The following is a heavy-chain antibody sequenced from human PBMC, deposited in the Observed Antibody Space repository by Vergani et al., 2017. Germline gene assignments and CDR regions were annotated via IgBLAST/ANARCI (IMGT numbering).Heavy chain of an antibody. D-gene: IGHD3-22*01. CDR2: IHNSGRT. CDR1: GFTVNSNY. J-gene: IGHJ4*02. CDR3: AKDYDSSGYFDY. V-gene: IGHV3-66*01. Sequence: EVQLMESGGGLVQPGGSLRLSCAASGFTVNSNYMNWVRQAPGQGLEWVSVIHNSGRTYYADSVKGRFTISRDNSKNTLYLQMNSLRAEDTAVYYCAKDYDSSGYFDYWGQGTLVTVSS.